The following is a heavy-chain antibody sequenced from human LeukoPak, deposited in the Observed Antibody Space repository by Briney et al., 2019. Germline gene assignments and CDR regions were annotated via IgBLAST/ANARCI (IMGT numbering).Heavy chain of an antibody. CDR1: GFTFSSYW. CDR3: ARDPVRQQLVPLLSYYYGMDV. V-gene: IGHV3-7*01. CDR2: IKQDGNEK. J-gene: IGHJ6*02. Sequence: GGSLRLSCAASGFTFSSYWMSWVRQAPGKGLEWVANIKQDGNEKYYVDSVKGGFTISRDNAKTSLYLQMNSLRAEDTAVYYCARDPVRQQLVPLLSYYYGMDVWGQGTTVTVSS. D-gene: IGHD6-13*01.